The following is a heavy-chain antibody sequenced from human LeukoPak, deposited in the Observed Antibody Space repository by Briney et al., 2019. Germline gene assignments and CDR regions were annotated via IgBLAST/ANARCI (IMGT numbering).Heavy chain of an antibody. D-gene: IGHD5-18*01. Sequence: GGSLRLSCAASGFTFDDYAMHWVRQAPGKGLECVSGISWNSGSIHYADSVKGRFTISRDNAKNSLYLQMNSLRAEDMALYYCAKDRGYSYGNGVDYWGQGTLVTVSS. J-gene: IGHJ4*02. CDR2: ISWNSGSI. V-gene: IGHV3-9*03. CDR1: GFTFDDYA. CDR3: AKDRGYSYGNGVDY.